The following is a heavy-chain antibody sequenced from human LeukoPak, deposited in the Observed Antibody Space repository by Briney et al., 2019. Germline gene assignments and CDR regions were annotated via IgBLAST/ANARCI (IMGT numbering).Heavy chain of an antibody. Sequence: SETLSLTCAVYGGSFSGYYWSWIRQPPGKGLEWIGETNHSGSTNYNPSLKSRVTISVDTSKNQFSLKLSSVTAADTAVYYCASTAGNWFDPWGQGTLVTVSS. CDR3: ASTAGNWFDP. CDR2: TNHSGST. V-gene: IGHV4-34*01. CDR1: GGSFSGYY. J-gene: IGHJ5*02.